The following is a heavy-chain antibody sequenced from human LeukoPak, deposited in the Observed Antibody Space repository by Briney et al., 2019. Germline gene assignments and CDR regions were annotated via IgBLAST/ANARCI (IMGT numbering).Heavy chain of an antibody. CDR1: GFTFSSYG. D-gene: IGHD6-19*01. CDR2: ISYDGSNK. CDR3: ARSPRGNSSGWYNWFDP. J-gene: IGHJ5*02. Sequence: PGRSLRLSCAASGFTFSSYGMHWVRQAPGKGLEWVAVISYDGSNKYYADSVKGRFTISRDNSKNTLYLQMNSLRAEDTAVYYCARSPRGNSSGWYNWFDPWGQGTLVTVSS. V-gene: IGHV3-30*03.